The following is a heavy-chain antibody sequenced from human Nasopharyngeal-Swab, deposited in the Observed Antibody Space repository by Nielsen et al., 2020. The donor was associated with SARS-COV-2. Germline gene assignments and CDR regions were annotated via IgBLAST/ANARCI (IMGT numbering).Heavy chain of an antibody. CDR3: ARKRGEQWLSQFDY. CDR1: GYTFINYG. Sequence: ASVMVSCKASGYTFINYGITWVRQAPGQGLEWLGWSSAYDSNTNYAQKFQGRVTMTTDTSTNTAYMELRSLRSDDTAVYYCARKRGEQWLSQFDYWGQGTLVTVSS. J-gene: IGHJ4*02. V-gene: IGHV1-18*01. D-gene: IGHD6-19*01. CDR2: SSAYDSNT.